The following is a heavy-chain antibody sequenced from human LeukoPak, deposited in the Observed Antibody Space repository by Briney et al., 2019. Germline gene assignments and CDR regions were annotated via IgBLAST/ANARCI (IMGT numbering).Heavy chain of an antibody. D-gene: IGHD3-3*01. V-gene: IGHV3-9*01. CDR3: AKGPGYYDFWSGLPYYFDY. Sequence: PGGSLRLSCAASGFTFDDYAVHCVRQAPGKGLEWVSGISWNSGSIGYADSLKGRFTISRDKAKNSSYLERNSLRGEDTALYYCAKGPGYYDFWSGLPYYFDYRGQGTLVTVSS. J-gene: IGHJ4*02. CDR2: ISWNSGSI. CDR1: GFTFDDYA.